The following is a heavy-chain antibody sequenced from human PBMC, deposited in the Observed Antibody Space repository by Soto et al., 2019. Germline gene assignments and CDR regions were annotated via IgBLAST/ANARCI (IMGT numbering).Heavy chain of an antibody. CDR1: GGTFSSYT. J-gene: IGHJ4*02. D-gene: IGHD4-17*01. CDR3: AKDYGGKDGDY. CDR2: IIPILGIA. V-gene: IGHV1-69*08. Sequence: QVQLVQSGAEVKKPGSSVKVSCKASGGTFSSYTISWGRQGPGQGLEWMGRIIPILGIATYAQKFQGRVTITADKATSTAYMELSSLRSEDTAVYYCAKDYGGKDGDYWGQGTLVTVSS.